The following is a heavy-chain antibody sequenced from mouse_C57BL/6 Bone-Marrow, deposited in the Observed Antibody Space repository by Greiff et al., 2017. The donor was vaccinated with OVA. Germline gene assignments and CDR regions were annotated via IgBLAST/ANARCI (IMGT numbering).Heavy chain of an antibody. J-gene: IGHJ3*01. CDR2: IDPNSGGT. CDR1: GYTFTSYW. Sequence: QVQLKQPGAELVKPGASVKLSCKASGYTFTSYWMHWVKQRPGRGLEWIGRIDPNSGGTKYNEKFKSKATLTVDKPSSTAYMQLSSLTSEDSAVYYCARQLRLRWCAYWGQGTLVTVSA. D-gene: IGHD3-2*02. CDR3: ARQLRLRWCAY. V-gene: IGHV1-72*01.